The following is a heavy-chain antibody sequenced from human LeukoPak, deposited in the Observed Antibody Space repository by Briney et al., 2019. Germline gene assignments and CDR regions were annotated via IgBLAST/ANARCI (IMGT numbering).Heavy chain of an antibody. CDR3: ARGDWNYHFDY. J-gene: IGHJ4*02. Sequence: ASVKVSCKASGGTFSSYAISWVRQAPGQGLEWMGGIIPIFGTANYAQKFQGRVTITTDESTSTAYMELSSLRSEDTAVYCCARGDWNYHFDYWGREPWSPSPQ. V-gene: IGHV1-69*05. CDR1: GGTFSSYA. CDR2: IIPIFGTA. D-gene: IGHD1-7*01.